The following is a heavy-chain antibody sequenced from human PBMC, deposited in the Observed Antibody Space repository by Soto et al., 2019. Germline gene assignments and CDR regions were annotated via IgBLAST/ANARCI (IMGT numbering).Heavy chain of an antibody. D-gene: IGHD5-12*01. Sequence: ASVKVSFKASGYTFTSYDINWVRQATGQGLEWMGWMNPNSGNTGYAQKFQGRVTMTRNTSISTAYMELSSLRSEDTAVYYCARGKWLVYWFDPWGQGTLVTVSS. J-gene: IGHJ5*02. CDR3: ARGKWLVYWFDP. V-gene: IGHV1-8*01. CDR2: MNPNSGNT. CDR1: GYTFTSYD.